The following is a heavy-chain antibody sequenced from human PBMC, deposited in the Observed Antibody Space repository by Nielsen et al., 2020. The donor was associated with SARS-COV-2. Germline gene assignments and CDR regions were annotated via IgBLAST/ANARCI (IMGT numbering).Heavy chain of an antibody. J-gene: IGHJ4*02. CDR3: ARGRYYDFWSGYYTAIYYFDY. CDR1: GFTFSSYS. Sequence: GESLKISCAASGFTFSSYSMNWVRQAPGKGLEWVSYISSSSSTIYYADSVKGRFTISRDNAKNSLYLQMNSLRAEDTAVYYCARGRYYDFWSGYYTAIYYFDYWGQGTLVTVSS. V-gene: IGHV3-48*04. D-gene: IGHD3-3*01. CDR2: ISSSSSTI.